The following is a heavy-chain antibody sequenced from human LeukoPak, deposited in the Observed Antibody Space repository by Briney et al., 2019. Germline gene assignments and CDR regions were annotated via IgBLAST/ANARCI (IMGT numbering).Heavy chain of an antibody. Sequence: SETLSLTCTVSTGSVSSDTFYWTWIRQPAGKGLEWIGRIFISGNTNYNPSLESRVTISADTSKKQFSLRLSSVTAADTAVYYCARGSRDLGDYIDYWGQGILVTVSS. D-gene: IGHD1-26*01. CDR2: IFISGNT. J-gene: IGHJ4*02. CDR1: TGSVSSDTFY. CDR3: ARGSRDLGDYIDY. V-gene: IGHV4-61*02.